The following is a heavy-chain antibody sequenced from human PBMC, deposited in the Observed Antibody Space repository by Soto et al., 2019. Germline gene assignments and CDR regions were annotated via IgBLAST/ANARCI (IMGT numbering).Heavy chain of an antibody. CDR2: ITNGGTTI. Sequence: GGSLRLSCAASGSTFSSYSMNWVRQAPGKGLEWISYITNGGTTIYYADSVKGRFTISRDNAKNSLYLHMNSLRDDDTAVYYCATPVVRFLEWTTDYWGRGALVTVSS. J-gene: IGHJ4*02. CDR1: GSTFSSYS. D-gene: IGHD3-3*01. V-gene: IGHV3-48*02. CDR3: ATPVVRFLEWTTDY.